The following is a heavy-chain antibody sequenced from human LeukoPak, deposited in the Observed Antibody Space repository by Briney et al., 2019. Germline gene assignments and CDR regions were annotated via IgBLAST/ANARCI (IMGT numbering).Heavy chain of an antibody. Sequence: GGSLRLSYAASGFTFSDYGMHWVRQDPGKGLEWVAVIAHDASVAYYADWVKGRFTISRDNSRNTLYLQMNSLRAEDTAVYYCAKEPAPYSSGWYFPDDHWGQGALVTVSS. J-gene: IGHJ5*02. CDR1: GFTFSDYG. CDR3: AKEPAPYSSGWYFPDDH. CDR2: IAHDASVA. D-gene: IGHD6-19*01. V-gene: IGHV3-30*18.